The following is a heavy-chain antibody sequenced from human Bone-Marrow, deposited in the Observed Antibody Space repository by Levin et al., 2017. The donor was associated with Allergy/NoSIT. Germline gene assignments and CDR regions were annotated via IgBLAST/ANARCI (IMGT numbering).Heavy chain of an antibody. CDR2: IYYSGST. J-gene: IGHJ4*02. CDR1: GGSISGYY. V-gene: IGHV4-59*08. CDR3: ARLYGNGVALYYFDS. Sequence: SQTLSLTCTVSGGSISGYYWSWIRQAPGKGLEWIGYIYYSGSTTYNPSLRGRATVSLDTSKKQLSLRLSSVTASDTALYYCARLYGNGVALYYFDSWGQGTQVTVSS. D-gene: IGHD2-8*01.